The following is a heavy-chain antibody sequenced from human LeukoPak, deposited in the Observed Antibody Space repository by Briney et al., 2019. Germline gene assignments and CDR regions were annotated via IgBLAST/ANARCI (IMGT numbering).Heavy chain of an antibody. J-gene: IGHJ4*02. D-gene: IGHD3-10*01. Sequence: GGSLRLSCAASGFTFSTYSMNWVRQAPGKGLEWGSSISSSSTFIYYADSVKGRFTISRDNAKNSLYLQMNSLRAEDTALYYCARDWSYYYGEVGDFWGQGTLVTVSS. CDR1: GFTFSTYS. V-gene: IGHV3-21*04. CDR2: ISSSSTFI. CDR3: ARDWSYYYGEVGDF.